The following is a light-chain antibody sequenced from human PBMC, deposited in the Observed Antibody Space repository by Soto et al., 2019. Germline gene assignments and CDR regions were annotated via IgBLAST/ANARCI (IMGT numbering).Light chain of an antibody. CDR2: EVS. CDR3: TSFAPGRIYV. J-gene: IGLJ1*01. Sequence: QSVLTQPASVSAAPGQSITISCSGPSSDIGAYDLVSWYQQHPGRAPKLIIYEVSHRFSGLSYRSSGSKSGNTASLTISGLQAKDEGDYYCTSFAPGRIYVFGSGTKVTVL. CDR1: SSDIGAYDL. V-gene: IGLV2-14*03.